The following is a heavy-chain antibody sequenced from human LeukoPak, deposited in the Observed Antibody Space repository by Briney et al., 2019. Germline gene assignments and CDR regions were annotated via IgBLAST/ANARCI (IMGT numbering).Heavy chain of an antibody. CDR2: ISYDGSNK. V-gene: IGHV3-30*18. D-gene: IGHD5-12*01. J-gene: IGHJ4*02. CDR1: GFSFSDYG. Sequence: PGGSLRLSCAASGFSFSDYGMHWVRQAPGRGLEWVTFISYDGSNKYYADSVKGRFTISRDNSKHTLYLQVSSLRPEDTAVYFCAKGLRGYSGEFDYWGQGTLVTVSS. CDR3: AKGLRGYSGEFDY.